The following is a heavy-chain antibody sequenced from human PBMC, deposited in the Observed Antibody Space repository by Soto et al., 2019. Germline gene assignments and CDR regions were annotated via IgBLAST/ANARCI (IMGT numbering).Heavy chain of an antibody. V-gene: IGHV1-46*01. CDR2: INPNGGSR. CDR3: ARDLTVTNYYYDSSGLGY. CDR1: ADTFTSYY. Sequence: ASVKVSCKAPADTFTSYYIHWVRQAPGQGLEWMGIINPNGGSRRFAQTFKGRITMTRDTSTSTVDMELRSLIADDTAVYDCARDLTVTNYYYDSSGLGYWGQGTLVTVSS. D-gene: IGHD3-22*01. J-gene: IGHJ4*02.